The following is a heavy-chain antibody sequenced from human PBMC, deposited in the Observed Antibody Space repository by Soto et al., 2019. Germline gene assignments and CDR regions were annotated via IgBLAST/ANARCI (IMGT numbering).Heavy chain of an antibody. CDR1: GFTFSSYW. J-gene: IGHJ5*02. Sequence: GGSLRLSCAASGFTFSSYWMHWVRQAPGKGLVWVSRINSDGNSTSYADAVKGRFTISRDNPKNTLYLQMNSLRAEDTAVYYCARDPGIVGVIGAYNWFDPWGQGTLVTVSS. CDR2: INSDGNST. CDR3: ARDPGIVGVIGAYNWFDP. V-gene: IGHV3-74*01. D-gene: IGHD1-26*01.